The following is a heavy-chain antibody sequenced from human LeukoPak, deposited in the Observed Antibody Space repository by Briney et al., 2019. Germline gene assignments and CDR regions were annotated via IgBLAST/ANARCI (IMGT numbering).Heavy chain of an antibody. J-gene: IGHJ4*02. D-gene: IGHD6-13*01. Sequence: PSETLSLTCTVSGGSIRSYYWSWIRQPPGKGLEWIGYIYYSGSTNYNPSLKSRVTISVDTSKNQFSLKLSSVTAADTAVYYCARYSSSWYGVDYWGQGTLVTVSS. CDR2: IYYSGST. CDR3: ARYSSSWYGVDY. V-gene: IGHV4-59*01. CDR1: GGSIRSYY.